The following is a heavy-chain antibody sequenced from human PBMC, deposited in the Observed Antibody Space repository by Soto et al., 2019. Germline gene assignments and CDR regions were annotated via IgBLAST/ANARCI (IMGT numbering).Heavy chain of an antibody. CDR3: ARDLGYSSGWYPQYYYYGMDV. V-gene: IGHV3-21*01. J-gene: IGHJ6*02. CDR1: GFTFSSYS. CDR2: ISSSSSYI. D-gene: IGHD6-19*01. Sequence: SGGSLRLSCAASGFTFSSYSMNWVRQAPGKGPEWVSSISSSSSYIYYADSVKGRFTISRDNAKNSLYLQMNSLRAEDTAVYYCARDLGYSSGWYPQYYYYGMDVWGQGTTVTVSS.